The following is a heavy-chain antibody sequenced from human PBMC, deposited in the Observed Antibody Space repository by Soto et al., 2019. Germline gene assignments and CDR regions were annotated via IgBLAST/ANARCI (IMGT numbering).Heavy chain of an antibody. CDR1: GDSFGGNT. CDR2: IIPIFRTA. D-gene: IGHD2-2*01. V-gene: IGHV1-69*01. CDR3: ARGAEGPADYNGFDP. J-gene: IGHJ5*02. Sequence: QAQLVQSGAEVKKRGSSVKVSCKAHGDSFGGNTFNWVRQAPGRGLEWMGGIIPIFRTANYAQRFQGRLTITADDLTTPVYMELNTLKSDDTAVYYCARGAEGPADYNGFDPWGQGTLVTVSS.